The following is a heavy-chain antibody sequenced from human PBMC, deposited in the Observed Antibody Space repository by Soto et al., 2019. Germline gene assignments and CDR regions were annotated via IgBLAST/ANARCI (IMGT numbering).Heavy chain of an antibody. J-gene: IGHJ6*02. Sequence: EVQLLESGGALVQPGGSLRLSCAASGFTFSTYAMTWVRQAPGKGLEWVSAISRSGVSTYYADSVKGRFPISRDNSKNTLYLEMSSLRAEDTGVYYCAKGRVVVYVWGQGTTVTVSS. CDR2: ISRSGVST. CDR3: AKGRVVVYV. CDR1: GFTFSTYA. D-gene: IGHD2-15*01. V-gene: IGHV3-23*01.